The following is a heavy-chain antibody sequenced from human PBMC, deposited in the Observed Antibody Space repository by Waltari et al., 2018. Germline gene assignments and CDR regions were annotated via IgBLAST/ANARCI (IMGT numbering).Heavy chain of an antibody. D-gene: IGHD1-26*01. V-gene: IGHV4-38-2*02. CDR1: GYSISSGYY. CDR2: IYHSGST. J-gene: IGHJ4*02. CDR3: ARDGGSGSFGD. Sequence: QVQLQESGPGLVKPSETLSLTCAVSGYSISSGYYWGWIRQPPGKGLEWIGSIYHSGSTYYNPSRKSRVTISVDTSKNQFSLKLSSVTAADTAVYYCARDGGSGSFGDWGQGTLVTVSS.